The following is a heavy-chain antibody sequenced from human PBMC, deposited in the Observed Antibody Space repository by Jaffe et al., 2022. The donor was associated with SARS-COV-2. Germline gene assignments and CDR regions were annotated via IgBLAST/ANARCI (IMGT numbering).Heavy chain of an antibody. CDR3: ASLMVRGVIVPNWFDP. CDR2: FDPEDGET. D-gene: IGHD3-10*01. V-gene: IGHV1-24*01. J-gene: IGHJ5*02. Sequence: QVQLVQSGAEVKKPGASVKVSCKVSGYTLTELSMHWVRQAPGKGLEWMGGFDPEDGETIYAQKFQGRVTMTEDTSTDTAYMELSSLRSEDTAVYYCASLMVRGVIVPNWFDPWGQGTLVTVSS. CDR1: GYTLTELS.